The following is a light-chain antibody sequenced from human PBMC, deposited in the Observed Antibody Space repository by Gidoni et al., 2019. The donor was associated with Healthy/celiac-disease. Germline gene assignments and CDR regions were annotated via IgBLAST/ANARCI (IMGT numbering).Light chain of an antibody. Sequence: EIVLTQSPGTLSLSPGARATLSCRASQSVSSSYLAWYQQKPGQAPRLLIYGASSRATGIPDRFSGSGSGTDVTLTISRLEPEDFAVYYCQQYGSSPYTFGQGTKLEIK. V-gene: IGKV3-20*01. CDR1: QSVSSSY. J-gene: IGKJ2*01. CDR2: GAS. CDR3: QQYGSSPYT.